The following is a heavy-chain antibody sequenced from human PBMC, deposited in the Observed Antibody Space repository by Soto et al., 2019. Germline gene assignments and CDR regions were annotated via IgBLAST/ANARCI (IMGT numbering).Heavy chain of an antibody. Sequence: QVQLQESGPGLVKPSQTLSLTCTVSGGSINSGGYCCSWFRQHPGKGLDWIGCISYGGRTSYNSSLKSRVTISVDTSKNQFSLKLSSVTAADTAVYYCSRGILVWGQGTLITVSS. CDR3: SRGILV. CDR2: ISYGGRT. CDR1: GGSINSGGYC. J-gene: IGHJ4*02. V-gene: IGHV4-31*03. D-gene: IGHD5-18*01.